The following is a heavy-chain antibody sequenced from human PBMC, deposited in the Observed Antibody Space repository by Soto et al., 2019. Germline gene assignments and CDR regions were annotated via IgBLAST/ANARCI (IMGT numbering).Heavy chain of an antibody. D-gene: IGHD5-12*01. Sequence: PSETLSLTCTVSGGSISSYYWSCIRQPPGKGLEWIGYIYYSGSTNYNPSLKSRVTISVDTSKNQFSLKLSSVTAADTAGYYCARAYGGYADYWGQGALVTVS. CDR3: ARAYGGYADY. CDR1: GGSISSYY. V-gene: IGHV4-59*01. CDR2: IYYSGST. J-gene: IGHJ4*02.